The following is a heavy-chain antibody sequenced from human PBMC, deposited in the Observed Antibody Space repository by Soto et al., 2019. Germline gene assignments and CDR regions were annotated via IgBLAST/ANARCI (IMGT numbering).Heavy chain of an antibody. J-gene: IGHJ4*02. CDR1: GYTFTSYY. CDR2: INPKSGCT. Sequence: ASVKFSGKASGYTFTSYYIHWVRQAPGQVLECMVWINPKSGCTYYXXKFQGVVXXTQDTSIRTAXMELSXLRSEDTGVYYCAREEYYYGSGAFFDYXXQ. CDR3: AREEYYYGSGAFFDY. D-gene: IGHD3-10*01. V-gene: IGHV1-2*02.